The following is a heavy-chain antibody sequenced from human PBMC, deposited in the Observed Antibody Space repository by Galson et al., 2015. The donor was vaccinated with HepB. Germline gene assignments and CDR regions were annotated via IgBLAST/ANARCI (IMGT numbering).Heavy chain of an antibody. V-gene: IGHV3-33*01. J-gene: IGHJ4*02. CDR3: ARDPLGYDSGYHLIDH. CDR1: GFTFSNYA. CDR2: ISYDGTDK. Sequence: SLRLSCAASGFTFSNYAMHWVRQAPGKGLEWVALISYDGTDKYYAESVKGRFTISRDISKNTVYLQMNSLRAEDTAVYFCARDPLGYDSGYHLIDHWGQGTLVTVSS. D-gene: IGHD3-22*01.